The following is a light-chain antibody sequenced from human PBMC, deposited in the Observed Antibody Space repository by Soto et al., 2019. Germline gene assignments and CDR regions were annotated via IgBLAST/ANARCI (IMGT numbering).Light chain of an antibody. CDR1: SSNIGAGYD. J-gene: IGLJ1*01. V-gene: IGLV1-40*01. CDR2: GNS. CDR3: QSYDSNLSASSV. Sequence: QSVLTQPPSVSGAPGQRVTISCTGSSSNIGAGYDVHWYQQLPGTAPKLLIYGNSNRPSGVPDRFSGSKSGTSASLAITGLQAEDEADYYCQSYDSNLSASSVFGTGTKVTVL.